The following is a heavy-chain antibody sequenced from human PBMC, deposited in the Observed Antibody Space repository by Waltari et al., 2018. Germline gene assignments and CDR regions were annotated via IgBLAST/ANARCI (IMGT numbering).Heavy chain of an antibody. Sequence: QVQLVESGGGVVQPGRYLRLSCAVSGFTFRHYGMHWVRQAPGKGLEWVASILYDGSKTFYTDSVKGRFTISRDNSKNTLYLQMNSLRAEDTAVYFCAKDYCAGGSCYIDDWGQGTPVSVSS. CDR2: ILYDGSKT. D-gene: IGHD2-15*01. CDR3: AKDYCAGGSCYIDD. CDR1: GFTFRHYG. V-gene: IGHV3-30*18. J-gene: IGHJ4*02.